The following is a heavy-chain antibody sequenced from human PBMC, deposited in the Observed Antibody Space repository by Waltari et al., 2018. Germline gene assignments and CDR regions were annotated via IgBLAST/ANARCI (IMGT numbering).Heavy chain of an antibody. J-gene: IGHJ4*02. D-gene: IGHD3-16*01. CDR1: GFTFHKTA. V-gene: IGHV3-23*04. Sequence: EVQLVDSGGGLVQPGGSLRLSCAASGFTFHKTAMSWVRQAPGKGLEWVSSINGRGDDTYYADSVKGRFTISRDNSRSTAYLQMNSLRAEDTALYYCAKDPWGTRYFDYWGQGTPVTVSS. CDR2: INGRGDDT. CDR3: AKDPWGTRYFDY.